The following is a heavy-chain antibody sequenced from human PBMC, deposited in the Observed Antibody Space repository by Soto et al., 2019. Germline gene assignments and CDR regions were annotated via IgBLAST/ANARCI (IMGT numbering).Heavy chain of an antibody. CDR1: GLTVSNNY. D-gene: IGHD1-1*01. V-gene: IGHV3-53*01. Sequence: GGSLRLSCAASGLTVSNNYMSWVRQAPGKGLEWVSVIYSGGNTNYADSVQGRFIISRDNSKHPVHLQMNNLRAEDTAVYYCARVPNDGFIWGQGTTVTVSS. CDR2: IYSGGNT. CDR3: ARVPNDGFI. J-gene: IGHJ6*02.